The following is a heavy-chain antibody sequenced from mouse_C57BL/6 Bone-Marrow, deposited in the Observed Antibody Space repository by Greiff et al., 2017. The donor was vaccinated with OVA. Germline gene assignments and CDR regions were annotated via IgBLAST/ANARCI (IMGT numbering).Heavy chain of an antibody. CDR1: GYAFSSSW. CDR3: ARGDYYGSFDY. Sequence: QVQLQQSGPELVKPGASVKISCKASGYAFSSSWMNWVKQRPGKGLEWIGRIYPGDGDTNYNGKFKGKATLTADKSSSTAYMQLSSLTSEDSAVYFCARGDYYGSFDYWGQGTTLTVSS. CDR2: IYPGDGDT. D-gene: IGHD1-1*01. V-gene: IGHV1-82*01. J-gene: IGHJ2*01.